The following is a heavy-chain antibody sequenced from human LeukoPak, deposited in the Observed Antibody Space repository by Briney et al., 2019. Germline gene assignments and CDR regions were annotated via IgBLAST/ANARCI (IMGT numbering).Heavy chain of an antibody. J-gene: IGHJ6*02. CDR1: GFTFSDYY. Sequence: GGSLRLSCAASGFTFSDYYMSWIRQAPGKGLEWVSYISSSGSTIYYADSVKGPFTISRDNAKNSLYLQMNSLRAEDTAVYYCATTRPGYYYYGMGVWGQGTTVTVSS. V-gene: IGHV3-11*01. D-gene: IGHD2-8*02. CDR2: ISSSGSTI. CDR3: ATTRPGYYYYGMGV.